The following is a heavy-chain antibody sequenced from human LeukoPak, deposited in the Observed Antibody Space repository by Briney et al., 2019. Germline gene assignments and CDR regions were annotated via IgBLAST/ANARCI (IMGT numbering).Heavy chain of an antibody. CDR3: ATDDTSTTAFDP. CDR2: IKQDGSEK. V-gene: IGHV3-7*01. CDR1: GFTFSSFH. J-gene: IGHJ5*02. Sequence: PGGSLRLSCEASGFTFSSFHMNWVRQAPGKGLEWVATIKQDGSEKYYVDSVKGRFTISRDNAKNSLYLQMNSLRAEDTAVYYCATDDTSTTAFDPWGQGTLVTVSS. D-gene: IGHD2-2*01.